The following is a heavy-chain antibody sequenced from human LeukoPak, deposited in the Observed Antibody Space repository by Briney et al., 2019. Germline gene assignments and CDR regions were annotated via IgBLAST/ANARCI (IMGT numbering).Heavy chain of an antibody. CDR2: INPNSGGT. D-gene: IGHD2-15*01. Sequence: ASVKVSCKDSGYTFTGYYMHWVRQAPGQALEWMVWINPNSGGTNYAQKFQGWVTMTRDTSISTAYMELSSLRSDDTAVYYCARAADIVKSRSCFVPWGQGTLVTVSS. CDR3: ARAADIVKSRSCFVP. V-gene: IGHV1-2*04. CDR1: GYTFTGYY. J-gene: IGHJ5*02.